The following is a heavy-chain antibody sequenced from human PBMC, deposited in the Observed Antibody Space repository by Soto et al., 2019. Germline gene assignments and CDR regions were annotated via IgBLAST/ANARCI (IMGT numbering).Heavy chain of an antibody. J-gene: IGHJ6*03. V-gene: IGHV3-48*01. Sequence: PGGSLRLSCAASGFTFSSYSMNWVRQAPGKGLEWVSYISSSSSTIYYADSVKGRFTISRDNAKNSLYLQMNSLRAEDTAVYYCARVYGDYDYYYMDVWGKGTTVTVSS. CDR3: ARVYGDYDYYYMDV. CDR2: ISSSSSTI. D-gene: IGHD4-17*01. CDR1: GFTFSSYS.